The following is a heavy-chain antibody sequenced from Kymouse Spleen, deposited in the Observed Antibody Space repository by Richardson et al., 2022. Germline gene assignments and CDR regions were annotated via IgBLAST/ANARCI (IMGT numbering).Heavy chain of an antibody. CDR1: GGSVSSGSYY. Sequence: QVQLQESGPGLVKPSETLSLTCTVSGGSVSSGSYYWSWIRQPPGKGLEWIGYIYYSGSTNYNPSLKSRVTISVDTSKNQFSLKLSSVTAADTAVYYCARALLITGTTGYFDYWGQGTLVTVSS. V-gene: IGHV4-61*01. CDR2: IYYSGST. D-gene: IGHD1-7*01. CDR3: ARALLITGTTGYFDY. J-gene: IGHJ4*02.